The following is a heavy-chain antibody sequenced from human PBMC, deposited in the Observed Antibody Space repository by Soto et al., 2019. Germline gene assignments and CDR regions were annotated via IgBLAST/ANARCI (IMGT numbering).Heavy chain of an antibody. V-gene: IGHV1-3*01. CDR1: GYTFTMYA. CDR2: INAGNGNT. J-gene: IGHJ4*02. D-gene: IGHD6-13*01. Sequence: GGSVKVSCKASGYTFTMYAMHWVLQSRLQRRDGMGCINAGNGNTKYSQKFQGRVTITRDTSASTAYMELSSLRSEDTAVYYCATEIAAADAFDYCRQGTLVTVSS. CDR3: ATEIAAADAFDY.